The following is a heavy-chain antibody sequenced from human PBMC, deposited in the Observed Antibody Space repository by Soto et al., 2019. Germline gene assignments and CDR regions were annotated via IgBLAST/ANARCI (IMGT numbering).Heavy chain of an antibody. D-gene: IGHD6-19*01. Sequence: QLQLQESGSGLVKPSQTLSLTCAVSGGSTSSGGYPWSWLRQPPGKGLEWIGYISHSGSTYYNPSLKSRVTISVDTSKNQFSLRLSSVTAADTAVYYCARGGLLPDYWGQGTLVTVSS. J-gene: IGHJ4*02. V-gene: IGHV4-30-2*01. CDR2: ISHSGST. CDR3: ARGGLLPDY. CDR1: GGSTSSGGYP.